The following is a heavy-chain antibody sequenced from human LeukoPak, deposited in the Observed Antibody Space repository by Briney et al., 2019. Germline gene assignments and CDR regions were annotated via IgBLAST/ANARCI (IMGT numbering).Heavy chain of an antibody. Sequence: GGSLRLSCAASGFTFSSYSMHWVRQAPGKGLEWVAVISYDGNNEHYADSVKGRFTISRDNPWNTLYLRMNSLRPEDTAVYYCARDLVDYGMDVWGQGTTVTVSS. CDR2: ISYDGNNE. CDR3: ARDLVDYGMDV. D-gene: IGHD1-26*01. CDR1: GFTFSSYS. V-gene: IGHV3-30-3*01. J-gene: IGHJ6*02.